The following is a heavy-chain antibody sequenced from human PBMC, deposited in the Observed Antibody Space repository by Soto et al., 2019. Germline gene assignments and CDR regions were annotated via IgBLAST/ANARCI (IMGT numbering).Heavy chain of an antibody. CDR3: ARVGAEAFRSTLHFDY. Sequence: QVQLVESGGGVVQPGRSLRLSCAASGFTFSNFALHWFRQAPGKGLEWVAVMSFDGTTKFYADSVKGRFTVSRDNSQKTLYLQVNSLRDEDTAVYYCARVGAEAFRSTLHFDYWGQGTLVTVSS. D-gene: IGHD1-26*01. J-gene: IGHJ4*02. CDR1: GFTFSNFA. V-gene: IGHV3-30-3*01. CDR2: MSFDGTTK.